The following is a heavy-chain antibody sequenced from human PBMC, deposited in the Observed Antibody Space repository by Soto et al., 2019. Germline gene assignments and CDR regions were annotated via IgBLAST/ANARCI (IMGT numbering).Heavy chain of an antibody. CDR2: ISNSGTRT. D-gene: IGHD6-19*01. CDR3: AKDATRSSGWYYFDY. J-gene: IGHJ4*02. V-gene: IGHV3-23*01. CDR1: GFTFSSYD. Sequence: EVQLLGSGGGLVQPGGSLRLSCAASGFTFSSYDMAWVRQAPGKGLEWVSGISNSGTRTYYADSVKGLFTISRDNSKNTLHLQMNSLRAEDTAIYYCAKDATRSSGWYYFDYWGQGTLVTVSS.